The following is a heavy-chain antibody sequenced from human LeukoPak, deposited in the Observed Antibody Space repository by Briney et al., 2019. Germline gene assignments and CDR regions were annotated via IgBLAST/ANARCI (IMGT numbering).Heavy chain of an antibody. D-gene: IGHD3-3*01. Sequence: PSETLSLTCTVSGYSISSGYYWSWIRQPPGKGLEWIGEINHSGSTNYNPSLKSRVTISVDTSKNQFSLKLSSVTAADTAVYYCARLHRRFLEWLLATNSGAMGYFDYWGQGTLVTVSS. J-gene: IGHJ4*02. CDR2: INHSGST. CDR3: ARLHRRFLEWLLATNSGAMGYFDY. CDR1: GYSISSGYY. V-gene: IGHV4-38-2*02.